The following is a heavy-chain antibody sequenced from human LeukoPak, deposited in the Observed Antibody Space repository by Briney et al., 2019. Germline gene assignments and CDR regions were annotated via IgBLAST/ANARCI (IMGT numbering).Heavy chain of an antibody. D-gene: IGHD3-3*01. V-gene: IGHV3-30*02. CDR3: AKDRGDGITIFGVPCDY. CDR2: IRYDGSNK. J-gene: IGHJ4*02. CDR1: GFTFSSYG. Sequence: GGSLRLSCAASGFTFSSYGMHWVRQAPGKGLEWVAFIRYDGSNKYYADSVKGRFTISRDNSKNTLCLQMNSLRAEDTAVYYCAKDRGDGITIFGVPCDYWGQGTLVTVSS.